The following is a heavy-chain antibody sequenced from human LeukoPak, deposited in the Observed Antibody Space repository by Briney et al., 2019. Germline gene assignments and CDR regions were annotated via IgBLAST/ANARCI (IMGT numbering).Heavy chain of an antibody. V-gene: IGHV3-7*03. CDR1: RFTFRSYW. Sequence: PGGSLRLSCAASRFTFRSYWMSWVRLAPGEGREWVANIKQDGSEKYYVDAVKGRLTTCRDNTKNSVYLQLNSLRAEDTAVYYCAREGGPFDSWGQRTLVTVSS. CDR2: IKQDGSEK. J-gene: IGHJ4*02. CDR3: AREGGPFDS. D-gene: IGHD2-15*01.